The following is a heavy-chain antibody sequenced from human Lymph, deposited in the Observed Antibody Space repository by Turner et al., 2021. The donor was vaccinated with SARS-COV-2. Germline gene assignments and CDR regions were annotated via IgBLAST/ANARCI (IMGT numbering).Heavy chain of an antibody. CDR2: TIPIFGTP. CDR1: GGTFSSYA. CDR3: ASFGGDYMFDY. J-gene: IGHJ4*02. Sequence: QVQLVQSGAEVKKPGSPVKVSCKASGGTFSSYAISWVRQSPGQGLEWMGGTIPIFGTPNYAQKFQGRVTITADESTSTAYMELSSLRSEDTAMYYCASFGGDYMFDYWGQGTLVTVSS. D-gene: IGHD3-10*01. V-gene: IGHV1-69*01.